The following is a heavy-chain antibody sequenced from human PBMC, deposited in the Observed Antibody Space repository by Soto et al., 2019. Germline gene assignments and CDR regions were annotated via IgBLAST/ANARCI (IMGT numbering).Heavy chain of an antibody. J-gene: IGHJ4*02. CDR2: INPSGGST. Sequence: RASVKVSCKASGYCLTSYYMHWVRQAPGQGLEWMGIINPSGGSTSYAQKFQGRVTMTRDTSTSTVYMELSSLRSEDTAVYYCARVLGVAAAFDYWGQGTLVTSPQ. D-gene: IGHD6-13*01. CDR1: GYCLTSYY. V-gene: IGHV1-46*03. CDR3: ARVLGVAAAFDY.